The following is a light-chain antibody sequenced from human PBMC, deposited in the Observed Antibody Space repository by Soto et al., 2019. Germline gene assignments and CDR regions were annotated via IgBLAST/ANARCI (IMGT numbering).Light chain of an antibody. J-gene: IGLJ1*01. CDR2: DVT. CDR1: SSDVGDNNY. CDR3: SSYTISSTPYL. Sequence: QSALTQPASGSGSPGQSITISCTGTSSDVGDNNYVSWYQQHPGKAPKLMIYDVTHRPSGISNRFSGSKSGNTASLTISGLQAEDDADYYCSSYTISSTPYLFGTGTKVTVL. V-gene: IGLV2-14*01.